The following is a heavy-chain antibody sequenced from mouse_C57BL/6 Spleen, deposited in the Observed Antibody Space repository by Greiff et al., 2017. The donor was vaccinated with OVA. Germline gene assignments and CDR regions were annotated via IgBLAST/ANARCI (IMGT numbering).Heavy chain of an antibody. CDR3: ARYRDYDGFDY. V-gene: IGHV1-26*01. J-gene: IGHJ2*01. Sequence: EVKLQQSGPELVKPGASVKISCKASGYTFTDYYMNWVKQSHGKSLEWIGDINPNNGGTSYNQKFKGKATLTVDKSSSTAYMELRSLTSEDSAVYYCARYRDYDGFDYWGQGTTLTVSS. CDR2: INPNNGGT. CDR1: GYTFTDYY. D-gene: IGHD2-4*01.